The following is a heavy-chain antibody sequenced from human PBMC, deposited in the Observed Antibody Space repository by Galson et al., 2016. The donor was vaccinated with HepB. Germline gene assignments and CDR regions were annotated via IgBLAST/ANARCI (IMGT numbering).Heavy chain of an antibody. V-gene: IGHV4-31*03. Sequence: TLSLTCTVSGGSISSAGFYWTWIRQLPGRGLEWIGYIYYGGSTFYNPSLQSRVTMSVDTSNNQSSLRLNSVTAADTAVYYCARDNVMGAKNWFDPWGQGTLVTVSS. CDR2: IYYGGST. CDR3: ARDNVMGAKNWFDP. D-gene: IGHD1-26*01. J-gene: IGHJ5*02. CDR1: GGSISSAGFY.